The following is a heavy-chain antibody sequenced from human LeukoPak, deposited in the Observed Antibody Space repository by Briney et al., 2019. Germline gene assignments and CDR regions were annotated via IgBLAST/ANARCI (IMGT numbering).Heavy chain of an antibody. J-gene: IGHJ4*02. CDR3: ARHRDDILTANHPEIFDY. CDR1: GGSISSYY. CDR2: IYYSGST. D-gene: IGHD3-9*01. Sequence: SETLSLTCTVSGGSISSYYWSWIRQPPGKGLEWIGYIYYSGSTNYSPSLKSRVTISVDTSKNQFSLKLSSLTAADTAVYYCARHRDDILTANHPEIFDYWGQGNLVTVSS. V-gene: IGHV4-59*08.